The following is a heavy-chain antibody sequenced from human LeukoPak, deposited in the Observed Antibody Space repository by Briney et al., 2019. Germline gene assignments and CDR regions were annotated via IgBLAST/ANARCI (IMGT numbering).Heavy chain of an antibody. J-gene: IGHJ4*02. CDR3: ARAATLSYSSSWYPPLDY. V-gene: IGHV4-39*01. CDR1: GGSISSSSYY. CDR2: IYYSGST. D-gene: IGHD6-13*01. Sequence: PSETLSLTCTVSGGSISSSSYYWGWIRQPPGKGLEWIGSIYYSGSTYYNPSLKSRVTISVDTSKNQFSLKLSSVTAADTAVYYCARAATLSYSSSWYPPLDYWGQGTLVTVSS.